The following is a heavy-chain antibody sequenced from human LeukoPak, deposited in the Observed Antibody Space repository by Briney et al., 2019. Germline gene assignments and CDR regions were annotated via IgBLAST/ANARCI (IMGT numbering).Heavy chain of an antibody. CDR1: GYSISSGYY. CDR2: LYHSGST. V-gene: IGHV4-38-2*02. Sequence: SETLSLTCTVSGYSISSGYYWGWIRQPPGKGLEWIASLYHSGSTYYNPSLKSRVTISVDTSKNQFSLNLSSVTAADTAVYYCARVVRYQGGWFDPWGQGTLVTASS. CDR3: ARVVRYQGGWFDP. D-gene: IGHD1-26*01. J-gene: IGHJ5*02.